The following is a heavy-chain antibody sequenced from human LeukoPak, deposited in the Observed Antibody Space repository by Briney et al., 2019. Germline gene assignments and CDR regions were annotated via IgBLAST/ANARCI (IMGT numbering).Heavy chain of an antibody. V-gene: IGHV3-48*01. J-gene: IGHJ6*02. Sequence: GGSLRLSCAASGFTFSSYSMNWVRQAPGKGLEWVSYISSSSSTIYYADSVEGRFTISRDNAKNSLYLQMNSLRAEDTAVYYCARDIRGSYRPWAYYYYGMDVWGQGTTVTVSS. D-gene: IGHD1-26*01. CDR3: ARDIRGSYRPWAYYYYGMDV. CDR2: ISSSSSTI. CDR1: GFTFSSYS.